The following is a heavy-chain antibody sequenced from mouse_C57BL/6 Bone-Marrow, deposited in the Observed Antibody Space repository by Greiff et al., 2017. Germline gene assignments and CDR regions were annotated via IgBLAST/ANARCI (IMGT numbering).Heavy chain of an antibody. V-gene: IGHV1-22*01. J-gene: IGHJ3*01. CDR1: GYTFTDYN. Sequence: EVMLVESGPELVKPGASVKMSCKASGYTFTDYNMHWVKQSHGKSLEWIGYINPNNGGTSYNQKFKGKATLTVNKSSSTAYMELSSLTSEDTAVYYCTTLYDYGGGPWFAYWGQGTLVTVSA. CDR2: INPNNGGT. CDR3: TTLYDYGGGPWFAY. D-gene: IGHD2-4*01.